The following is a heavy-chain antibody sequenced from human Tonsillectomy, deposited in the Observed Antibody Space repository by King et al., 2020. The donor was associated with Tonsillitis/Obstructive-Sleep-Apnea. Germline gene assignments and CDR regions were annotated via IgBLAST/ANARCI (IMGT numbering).Heavy chain of an antibody. CDR2: IKSKTDGETT. Sequence: QLVQSGGGLVKPGGSLRLSCAASGLTFSNAWMNWVRQAPGKGLEWVGRIKSKTDGETTDYAAPVKGRFTISRDDSKNTLYLQMNSLKTADTAVYYCTTGRDQLLFGWGQGTLVTVSS. CDR3: TTGRDQLLFG. D-gene: IGHD2-2*01. J-gene: IGHJ4*02. V-gene: IGHV3-15*07. CDR1: GLTFSNAW.